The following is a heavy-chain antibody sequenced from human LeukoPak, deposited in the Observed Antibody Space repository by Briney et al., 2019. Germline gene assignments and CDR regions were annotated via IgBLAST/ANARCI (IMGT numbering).Heavy chain of an antibody. J-gene: IGHJ4*02. Sequence: PSETLSLTCTVSGGSISSYYWSWIRQPPGKGLEWIGYIYYSGSTNYNPSLKSRVTISVDTSKNQFSLKLSSVTAADTAVYYCALLWFGESPFDYWGQGTLVTVSS. CDR3: ALLWFGESPFDY. CDR1: GGSISSYY. V-gene: IGHV4-59*01. D-gene: IGHD3-10*01. CDR2: IYYSGST.